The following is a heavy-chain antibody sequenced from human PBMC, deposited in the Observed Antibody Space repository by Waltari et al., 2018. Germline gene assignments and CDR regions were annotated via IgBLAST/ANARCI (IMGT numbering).Heavy chain of an antibody. J-gene: IGHJ4*02. CDR2: MGSDVYRT. V-gene: IGHV3-43*01. Sequence: EVQLVESGGLVVQPGGSLGLSCAASGFTFDDFSIHCVRQAPGKGLKGGVVMGSDVYRTYYADWVKGRLTSTRDNRKKALYIQDNSVTTEETALYHGTKEKRGSKWSVFEYWGLGTLVTVSS. D-gene: IGHD2-15*01. CDR1: GFTFDDFS. CDR3: TKEKRGSKWSVFEY.